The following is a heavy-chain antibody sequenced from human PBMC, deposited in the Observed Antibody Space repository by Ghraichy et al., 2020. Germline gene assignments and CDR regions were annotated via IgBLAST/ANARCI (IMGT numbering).Heavy chain of an antibody. CDR1: GFTFGRYD. Sequence: GGSLRLSCAASGFTFGRYDMHWVRQPTGKGLEWVSAIGLGGDTYYSDSVKGRFTISREDAENSLYLQMNSLTAGDTAVYYCAREGSTPTTSSWNDWYFDLWGRGTLVTVPS. J-gene: IGHJ2*01. CDR2: IGLGGDT. CDR3: AREGSTPTTSSWNDWYFDL. D-gene: IGHD6-13*01. V-gene: IGHV3-13*01.